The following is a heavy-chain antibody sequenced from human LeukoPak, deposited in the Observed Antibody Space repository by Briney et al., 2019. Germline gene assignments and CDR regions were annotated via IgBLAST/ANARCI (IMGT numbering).Heavy chain of an antibody. CDR3: ARELDVGIAAACKEDY. Sequence: ASVKVSCTASGYAFTGYYMHWVRRAPGQGLEWMGWINPNRGGTNYAQKFQGRVTMTRDTSISTDYMELSRLRSDDTAVYYCARELDVGIAAACKEDYWGKGTLVTVS. D-gene: IGHD6-13*01. J-gene: IGHJ4*02. CDR1: GYAFTGYY. CDR2: INPNRGGT. V-gene: IGHV1-2*02.